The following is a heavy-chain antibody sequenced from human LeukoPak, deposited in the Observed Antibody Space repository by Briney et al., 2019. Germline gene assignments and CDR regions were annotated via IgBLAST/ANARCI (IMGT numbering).Heavy chain of an antibody. Sequence: SETLSLTCTVSGGSISSYYWSWIRQPPGKGLEWIGYIYYSGSTNYNPSLKSRVTISVDTSKNQFSLKLSSVTAADTAVYYCASTPPYSSGWYGPDYWGQGTLVTVSS. V-gene: IGHV4-59*08. CDR3: ASTPPYSSGWYGPDY. D-gene: IGHD6-19*01. CDR2: IYYSGST. CDR1: GGSISSYY. J-gene: IGHJ4*02.